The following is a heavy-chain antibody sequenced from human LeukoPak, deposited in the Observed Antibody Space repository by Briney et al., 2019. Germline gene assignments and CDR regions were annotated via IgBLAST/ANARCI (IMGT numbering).Heavy chain of an antibody. CDR1: GFTFSSYA. V-gene: IGHV3-7*03. CDR3: ARGWSKFDY. D-gene: IGHD2-8*02. CDR2: IKQDGSEK. Sequence: GRSLRLSCAASGFTFSSYAMHWVRQAPGKGLEWVANIKQDGSEKHYVDSVKGRFTISRDNAKNSLYLQMNSLRAEDTAVYYCARGWSKFDYWGQGTLVTVSS. J-gene: IGHJ4*02.